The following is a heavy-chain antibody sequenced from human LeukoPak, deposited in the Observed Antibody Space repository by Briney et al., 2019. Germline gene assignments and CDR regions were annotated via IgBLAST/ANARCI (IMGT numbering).Heavy chain of an antibody. CDR2: IYYRGNT. V-gene: IGHV4-59*08. CDR3: ARLYSGSYLD. J-gene: IGHJ4*02. D-gene: IGHD1-26*01. Sequence: SETLSLTCSVSGASISTNCWTWHRHPPGRGREWLGYIYYRGNTNYNPSVKRRVTIPGDTPKNQFSLKVRAVSAADTVVYYCARLYSGSYLDWGQGTLVTVSS. CDR1: GASISTNC.